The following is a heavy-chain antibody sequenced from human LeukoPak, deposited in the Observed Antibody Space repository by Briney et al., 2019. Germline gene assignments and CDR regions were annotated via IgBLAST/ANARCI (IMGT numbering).Heavy chain of an antibody. D-gene: IGHD6-6*01. CDR3: AKNGAYTSSSIDY. CDR1: GIPLYSHC. CDR2: ISASGAST. V-gene: IGHV3-23*01. Sequence: EALELSLGTPGIPLYSHCLSLGRQAPRKGPEVGSAISASGASTYYADSVKGRFTISRDTSKNTLYLQMNSLRAEDTAVYYCAKNGAYTSSSIDYWGQGTLVTVSS. J-gene: IGHJ4*02.